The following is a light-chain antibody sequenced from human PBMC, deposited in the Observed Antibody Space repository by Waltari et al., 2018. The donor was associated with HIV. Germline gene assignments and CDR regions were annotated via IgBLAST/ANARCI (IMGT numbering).Light chain of an antibody. CDR3: QQYDNIPIT. CDR1: QDISNY. Sequence: GDRVTITCRASQDISNYLSWIQEKPGKAPKVLIYDASNLQTGVPSRFSASGTGTEFTFIITSLQPEDLGTYFCQQYDNIPITFGGGTKVELK. J-gene: IGKJ4*01. V-gene: IGKV1-33*01. CDR2: DAS.